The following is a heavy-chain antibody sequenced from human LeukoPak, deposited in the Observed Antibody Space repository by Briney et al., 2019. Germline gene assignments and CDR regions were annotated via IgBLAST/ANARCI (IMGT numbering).Heavy chain of an antibody. Sequence: GGSLRLSCAAPGFTFTSYYMNWVRQAPGKGLEWVSSISSSGGHIYYADSVKGRFTISRDNAKNSLYLQMNSLRAEDTAVYYCARGSSSWPYYYNLDVWGQGTTVTAS. D-gene: IGHD6-6*01. V-gene: IGHV3-21*01. CDR1: GFTFTSYY. J-gene: IGHJ6*02. CDR2: ISSSGGHI. CDR3: ARGSSSWPYYYNLDV.